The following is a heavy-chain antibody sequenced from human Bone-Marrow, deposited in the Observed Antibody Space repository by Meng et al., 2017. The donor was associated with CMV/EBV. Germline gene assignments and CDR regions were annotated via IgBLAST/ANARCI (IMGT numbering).Heavy chain of an antibody. CDR3: ARDYRVVSGYYDGFNI. V-gene: IGHV4-59*01. CDR2: IYYSGST. D-gene: IGHD3-22*01. CDR1: GGSISSYF. Sequence: SQTLSLTCTVSGGSISSYFWNWIRQPPGKGLEWIGYIYYSGSTNYNPSLKSRVTISVETSKNQFSLKLSSVTAADTAVYYCARDYRVVSGYYDGFNIWGQGKRVTVSS. J-gene: IGHJ3*02.